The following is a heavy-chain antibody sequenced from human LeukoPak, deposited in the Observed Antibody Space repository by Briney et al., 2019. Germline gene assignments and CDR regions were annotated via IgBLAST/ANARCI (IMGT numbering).Heavy chain of an antibody. Sequence: GGSLRLSCAASGFTFSIHAVSCVRQAPGEGREWVSAISGRGGRTYYADSVRGRFTISRDNSTNKLYLQMHSLRAEDTAVYYCAKDTASGSYFDYWGQGTLVTVSS. V-gene: IGHV3-23*01. J-gene: IGHJ4*02. D-gene: IGHD1-26*01. CDR2: ISGRGGRT. CDR1: GFTFSIHA. CDR3: AKDTASGSYFDY.